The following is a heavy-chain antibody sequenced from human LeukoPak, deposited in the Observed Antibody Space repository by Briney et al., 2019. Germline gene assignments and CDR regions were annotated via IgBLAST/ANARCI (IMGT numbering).Heavy chain of an antibody. CDR2: IRYDGSNK. Sequence: GGSLRLSCAASGFTLSSYGMHWVRQAPGKGLAGVAFIRYDGSNKYYADSVKGRFTISRDNSKNALYLQMNSLRAEDAAVYYCAKDRQFPDAFDIWGQGTMVTVSS. V-gene: IGHV3-30*02. CDR1: GFTLSSYG. J-gene: IGHJ3*02. D-gene: IGHD4-11*01. CDR3: AKDRQFPDAFDI.